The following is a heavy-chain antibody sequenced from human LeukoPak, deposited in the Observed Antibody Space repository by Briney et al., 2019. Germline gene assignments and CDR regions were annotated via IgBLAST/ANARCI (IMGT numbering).Heavy chain of an antibody. CDR1: KFTFSSFA. V-gene: IGHV3-30-3*01. CDR3: AKEFLPPDY. J-gene: IGHJ4*02. CDR2: MSYDGNNE. Sequence: GGSLRLSCAASKFTFSSFAMHWVRQAPGKGLEWVAVMSYDGNNEFYADSVKGRFTISRDNSKNTLYLQMNSLRVEDTAVYYCAKEFLPPDYWGQGTLVTVSS.